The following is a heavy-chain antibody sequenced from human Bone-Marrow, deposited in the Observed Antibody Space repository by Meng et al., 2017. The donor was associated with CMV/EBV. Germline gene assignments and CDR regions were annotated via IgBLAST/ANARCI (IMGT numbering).Heavy chain of an antibody. Sequence: GESLKISCAASGFTFSSYGMHWVRQAPGKGLEWVAFIRYDGSNKYYADSVKGRFTISRDNSKNTLYLQMNSLRAEDTAVYYCAKVPPTFTIFGVVTPFDYWGQGTLVTVSS. CDR3: AKVPPTFTIFGVVTPFDY. CDR2: IRYDGSNK. V-gene: IGHV3-30*02. CDR1: GFTFSSYG. J-gene: IGHJ4*02. D-gene: IGHD3-3*01.